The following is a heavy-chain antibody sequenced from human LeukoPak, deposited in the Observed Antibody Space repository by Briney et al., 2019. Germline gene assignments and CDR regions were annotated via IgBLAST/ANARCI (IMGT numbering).Heavy chain of an antibody. J-gene: IGHJ4*02. Sequence: GGSLRLSCAVSGFPFSVYEMNWVRQAPGKGLEWVANIKQDGSEKYYVDSVKGRFTISRDNAKNSLYLQMNSLRGEDTAVYYCARERGLEGGDTYGYFDYWGQGTLVTVSS. D-gene: IGHD5-18*01. CDR2: IKQDGSEK. V-gene: IGHV3-7*01. CDR1: GFPFSVYE. CDR3: ARERGLEGGDTYGYFDY.